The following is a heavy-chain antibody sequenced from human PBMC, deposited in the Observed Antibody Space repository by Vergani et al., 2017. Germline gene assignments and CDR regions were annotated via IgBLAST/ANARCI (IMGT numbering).Heavy chain of an antibody. Sequence: QVQLVQSGAEVKKPGSSVKVSCKASGGTFSSYAISWVRQAPGQRLEWMGRIIPIFGTANYAQKFQGRVTITADESTSTAYMELSSLRSEDTAVYYCARQTYYYDSSGYGAFDIWGQGTMVTVSS. CDR1: GGTFSSYA. D-gene: IGHD3-22*01. CDR3: ARQTYYYDSSGYGAFDI. V-gene: IGHV1-69*13. CDR2: IIPIFGTA. J-gene: IGHJ3*02.